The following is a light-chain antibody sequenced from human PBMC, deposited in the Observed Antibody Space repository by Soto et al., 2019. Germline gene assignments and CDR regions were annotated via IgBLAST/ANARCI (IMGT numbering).Light chain of an antibody. Sequence: QSVLTQPPSVSGSPGQSVTISCTGTSSDVGGYNYVSWYQQHPGKAPKLMIYEVSKRPSGVPDRFSGSKSGNTASLTVSGLQAEDEADYYCSSYAGSDYVFGTGIKLTVL. J-gene: IGLJ1*01. CDR1: SSDVGGYNY. V-gene: IGLV2-8*01. CDR3: SSYAGSDYV. CDR2: EVS.